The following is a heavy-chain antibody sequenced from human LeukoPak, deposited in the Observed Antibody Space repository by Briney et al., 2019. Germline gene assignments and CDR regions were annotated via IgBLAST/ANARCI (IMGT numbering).Heavy chain of an antibody. D-gene: IGHD3-22*01. Sequence: SETLSLTCTVSGGSISSYSWSWIRQPPGKGLEWIGYIYYSGGTNYNPSLKSRVTISVDTSKNQFSLRLSSVTAADTAVYYCARWTYYYDSSGYSYWDFDHWGQGTLVTVSS. CDR2: IYYSGGT. CDR1: GGSISSYS. V-gene: IGHV4-59*01. CDR3: ARWTYYYDSSGYSYWDFDH. J-gene: IGHJ4*02.